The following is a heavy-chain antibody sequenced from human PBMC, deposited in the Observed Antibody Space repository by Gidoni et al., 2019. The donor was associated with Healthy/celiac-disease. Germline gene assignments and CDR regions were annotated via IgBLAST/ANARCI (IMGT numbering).Heavy chain of an antibody. D-gene: IGHD5-12*01. Sequence: QVQLVESGGGVVQPGRSLRLSCAASGFTFSSYAMHWVRQAPGKGLEWVAVIPYDGSNKYYADSVKGRFTISRDNSKNTLYLQMNSLRAEDTAVYYCARDRQWLLLYYYYYYMDVWGKGTTVTVSS. J-gene: IGHJ6*03. V-gene: IGHV3-30-3*01. CDR1: GFTFSSYA. CDR3: ARDRQWLLLYYYYYYMDV. CDR2: IPYDGSNK.